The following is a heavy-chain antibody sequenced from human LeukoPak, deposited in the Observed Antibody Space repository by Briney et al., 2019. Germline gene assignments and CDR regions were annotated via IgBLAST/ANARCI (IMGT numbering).Heavy chain of an antibody. V-gene: IGHV4-34*01. Sequence: SETLSLTCAVYGGSFSAYYWNWIRQSPGKGLEWIGEINHSGSTKYNPSLKSRVSISVDNPKNQFSLRLNSVTAADAAVYYCASRPFHYGFRTHFDSWGQGTLVTVSS. CDR1: GGSFSAYY. CDR2: INHSGST. CDR3: ASRPFHYGFRTHFDS. D-gene: IGHD3-10*01. J-gene: IGHJ4*02.